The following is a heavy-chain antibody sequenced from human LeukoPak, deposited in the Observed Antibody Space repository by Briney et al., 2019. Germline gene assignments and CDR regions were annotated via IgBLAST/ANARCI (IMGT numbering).Heavy chain of an antibody. CDR1: GFTFSNYA. J-gene: IGHJ6*02. V-gene: IGHV3-23*01. CDR2: IVGSVGST. CDR3: TRERCIGNSCSRGMDV. D-gene: IGHD2/OR15-2a*01. Sequence: GGSLRLSCAASGFTFSNYAMSWVRQAPGKGLEWVSGIVGSVGSTYYADSVKGRFTISRDNAKNTLFLEMNSLRAEDTAMYFCTRERCIGNSCSRGMDVWGQGTTVSVSS.